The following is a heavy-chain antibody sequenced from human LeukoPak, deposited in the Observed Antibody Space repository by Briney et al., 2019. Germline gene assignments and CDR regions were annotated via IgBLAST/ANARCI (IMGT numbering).Heavy chain of an antibody. J-gene: IGHJ4*02. CDR1: GFTFNSFA. CDR2: ITGGGRTT. V-gene: IGHV3-23*01. D-gene: IGHD3-22*01. CDR3: AAYYYDTSGYTDY. Sequence: GGSLRLSCAASGFTFNSFAMRWVRQAPGKGLEWVSAITGGGRTTYYADSVKGRFTISRDNSKNTLYLQMNSLRAEDTAVYYCAAYYYDTSGYTDYWGQGALVTVSS.